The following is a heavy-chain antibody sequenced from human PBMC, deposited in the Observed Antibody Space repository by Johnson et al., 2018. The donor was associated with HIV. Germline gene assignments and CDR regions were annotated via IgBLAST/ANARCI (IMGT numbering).Heavy chain of an antibody. J-gene: IGHJ3*02. CDR2: ISWNSGSI. CDR1: GFRFDDYA. D-gene: IGHD3-10*01. V-gene: IGHV3-9*01. CDR3: AKDLLESHLGGSASDI. Sequence: VQLVESGGGLVQPGGSLRLSCAASGFRFDDYAMHWVRQAPGKGLEWVSGISWNSGSIGYVDSVKGRFTLSRDNAKNSLYLQMNSLRPEDTALYYCAKDLLESHLGGSASDIWGQGTMVTVSS.